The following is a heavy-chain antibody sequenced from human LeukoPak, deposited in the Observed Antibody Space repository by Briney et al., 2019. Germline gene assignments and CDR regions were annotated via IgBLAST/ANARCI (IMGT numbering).Heavy chain of an antibody. Sequence: PSETLSLTCAVYGGSFSGYYWSWIRQPPGKGLERIGEINHSGSTNYNPSLRSRVTISVDTSKNQFSLKLSSVTAADTAVYYCARGTVEAAAEGGRSYYFDYWGQGTLVTVSS. CDR3: ARGTVEAAAEGGRSYYFDY. J-gene: IGHJ4*02. CDR1: GGSFSGYY. D-gene: IGHD6-13*01. CDR2: INHSGST. V-gene: IGHV4-34*01.